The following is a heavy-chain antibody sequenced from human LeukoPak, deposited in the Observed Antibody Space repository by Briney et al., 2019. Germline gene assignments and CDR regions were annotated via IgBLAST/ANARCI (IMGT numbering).Heavy chain of an antibody. CDR2: INHSGST. V-gene: IGHV4-34*08. Sequence: PGGSLRLSCAASGFTFSDYYMSWIRQPPGKGLEWIGEINHSGSTNYNPSLKSRVTISVDTSKNQFSLKLSSVTAADTAVYYCAGIRDGYNFLAWYFDLWGRGTLVAVSS. CDR1: GFTFSDYY. D-gene: IGHD5-24*01. J-gene: IGHJ2*01. CDR3: AGIRDGYNFLAWYFDL.